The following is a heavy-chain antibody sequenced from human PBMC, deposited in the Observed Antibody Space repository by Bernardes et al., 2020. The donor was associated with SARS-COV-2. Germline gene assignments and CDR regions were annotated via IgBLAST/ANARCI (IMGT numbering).Heavy chain of an antibody. D-gene: IGHD2-8*01. J-gene: IGHJ4*02. CDR3: AREDMNTNSFDY. Sequence: GGSLRLSCAASGFTFSSYWMSWVRQAPGKGLEWVANIKQDGSEKYYVDSVKGRFTISRDNAKNSLFLQMNSLSAADSAVYYCAREDMNTNSFDYWGQGIPVTVSS. CDR1: GFTFSSYW. V-gene: IGHV3-7*03. CDR2: IKQDGSEK.